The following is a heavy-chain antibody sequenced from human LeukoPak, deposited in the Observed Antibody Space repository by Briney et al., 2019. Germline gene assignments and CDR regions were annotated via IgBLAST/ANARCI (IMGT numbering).Heavy chain of an antibody. CDR1: EGTCSSYA. Sequence: ASVKVSCKASEGTCSSYAISWVRQAPGQGLEWMGGIIPIFGTANYAQKFQGRVTITADESTSTAYIELSSLRSEDTAVYYCARDLVGYSSSWYRPNWFDPWGQGTLVTVSS. J-gene: IGHJ5*02. V-gene: IGHV1-69*13. D-gene: IGHD6-13*01. CDR3: ARDLVGYSSSWYRPNWFDP. CDR2: IIPIFGTA.